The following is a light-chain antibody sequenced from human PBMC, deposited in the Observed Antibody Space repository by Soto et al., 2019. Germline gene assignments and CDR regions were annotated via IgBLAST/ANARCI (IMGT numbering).Light chain of an antibody. CDR2: GAS. CDR3: QQSYTSPYT. Sequence: DLPMTQSPSSLSASVGDRVTITCRASQSTSKYLNWYQQKPGKAPSLLIYGASNFQRGVPSSFTGSGSGTEFTLTISSLQPEDFAAFYCQQSYTSPYTFGQGTKLEIK. J-gene: IGKJ2*01. V-gene: IGKV1-39*01. CDR1: QSTSKY.